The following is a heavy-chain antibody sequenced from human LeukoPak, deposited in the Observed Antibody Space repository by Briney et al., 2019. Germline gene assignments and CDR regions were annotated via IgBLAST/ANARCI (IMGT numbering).Heavy chain of an antibody. V-gene: IGHV4-34*01. D-gene: IGHD6-19*01. CDR1: GGSFSGYY. CDR2: INHSGST. CDR3: ARAGHGQWLPRNLDY. Sequence: PSETLSLTCAVYGGSFSGYYWSWIRQPPGKGLERIGEINHSGSTNYNPSLKSRVTISVDTSKNQFSLKLSSVTAADTAVYYCARAGHGQWLPRNLDYWGQGTLVTVSS. J-gene: IGHJ4*02.